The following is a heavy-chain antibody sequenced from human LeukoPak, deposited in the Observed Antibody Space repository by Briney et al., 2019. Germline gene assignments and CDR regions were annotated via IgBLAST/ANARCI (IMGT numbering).Heavy chain of an antibody. Sequence: GGSLRLSCAASGFTFDDYGMSWVRQAPGKGLEWVSGINWNGGSTGYADSVKGRFTISRDNAKNSLYLQMNSLRAEDTALYYCARVPLVGATTDTFDYWGQGTLVTVSS. CDR1: GFTFDDYG. D-gene: IGHD1-26*01. CDR3: ARVPLVGATTDTFDY. CDR2: INWNGGST. V-gene: IGHV3-20*04. J-gene: IGHJ4*02.